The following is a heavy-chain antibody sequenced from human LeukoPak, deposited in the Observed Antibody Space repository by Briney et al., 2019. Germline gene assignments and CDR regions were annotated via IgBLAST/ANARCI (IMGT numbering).Heavy chain of an antibody. CDR3: AKGIVGATRKINFFDY. CDR2: ISGSGGST. J-gene: IGHJ4*02. CDR1: GFTVSTNF. Sequence: GSLRLSCAASGFTVSTNFMSWVRRAPGRGLEWVSAISGSGGSTYYADSVKGRFTISRDNSKNTLYLQMNSLRAEDTAVYYCAKGIVGATRKINFFDYWGQGTLVTVSS. D-gene: IGHD1-26*01. V-gene: IGHV3-23*01.